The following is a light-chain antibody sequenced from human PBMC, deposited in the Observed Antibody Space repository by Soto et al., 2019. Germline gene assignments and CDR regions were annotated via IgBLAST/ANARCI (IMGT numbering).Light chain of an antibody. J-gene: IGKJ1*01. Sequence: DIDLTQPPATLSLSPGERVTLSCRASQTVHSSFVAWYQQKPGQAPRLLIYGASTRATGVPDRFSGSGSGTDFTLTISSLEPEDFAVYFCQHYGRSSWTFGQGTKVEIK. CDR2: GAS. CDR1: QTVHSSF. CDR3: QHYGRSSWT. V-gene: IGKV3-20*01.